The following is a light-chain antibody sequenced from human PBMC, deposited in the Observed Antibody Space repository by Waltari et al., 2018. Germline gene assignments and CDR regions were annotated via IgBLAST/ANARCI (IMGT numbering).Light chain of an antibody. V-gene: IGKV2-28*01. CDR1: QSLLPSNGYMY. CDR3: MQALQTPYT. CDR2: LGS. Sequence: DIVMTQSPLSLPVTPGVPASISCRSSQSLLPSNGYMYLDWYLQRPGQSPQLLIYLGSNRASGVPDRFSGSVSGTDFTLEISRVEAEDVGVYFCMQALQTPYTFGQGTKLEIK. J-gene: IGKJ2*01.